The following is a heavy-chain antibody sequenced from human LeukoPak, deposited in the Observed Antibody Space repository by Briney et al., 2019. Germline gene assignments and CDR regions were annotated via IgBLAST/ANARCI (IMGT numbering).Heavy chain of an antibody. CDR3: ARIVEFQRQFDY. CDR1: GSSIGNYY. J-gene: IGHJ4*02. D-gene: IGHD2-21*01. CDR2: ITYGGST. Sequence: PSETLSLTCAVSGSSIGNYYWSWIRQPPGKGLEWIGYITYGGSTNYNSSLTSRLSISRDKSKNEVSLRLMSVTAADTAVYYCARIVEFQRQFDYWGQGMLVTVSS. V-gene: IGHV4-59*01.